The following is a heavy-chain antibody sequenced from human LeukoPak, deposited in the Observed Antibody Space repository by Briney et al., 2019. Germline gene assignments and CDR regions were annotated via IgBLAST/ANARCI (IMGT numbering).Heavy chain of an antibody. J-gene: IGHJ5*02. V-gene: IGHV4-34*01. CDR2: INHSGST. CDR3: ARLVPAAWWFDP. Sequence: TSETLSLTCAVYGGSFSGYYWSWIRQPPGKGLEWIGEINHSGSTNYNPSLKSRVTISVDTSKNQFSLKLSSVTAADTAVYYCARLVPAAWWFDPWGQGTLVTVSS. CDR1: GGSFSGYY. D-gene: IGHD2-2*01.